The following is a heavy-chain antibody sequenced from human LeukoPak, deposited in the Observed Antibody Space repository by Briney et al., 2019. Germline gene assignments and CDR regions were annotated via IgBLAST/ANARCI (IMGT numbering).Heavy chain of an antibody. V-gene: IGHV3-15*07. CDR3: TTGNFGPY. D-gene: IGHD3-10*01. CDR1: GFTFSDAW. CDR2: IKRKTEGGAT. Sequence: GVSLRLSCAASGFTFSDAWMNWVRQAPGKGLEWVGRIKRKTEGGATDYAGPVKGRFTISRDDSKNTLFLHVNSLKTEDTAVYYCTTGNFGPYWGQGTLVTVST. J-gene: IGHJ4*02.